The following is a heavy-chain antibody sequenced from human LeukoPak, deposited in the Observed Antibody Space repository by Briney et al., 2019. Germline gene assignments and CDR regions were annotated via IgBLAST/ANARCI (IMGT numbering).Heavy chain of an antibody. J-gene: IGHJ4*02. CDR2: ISGSGDNT. D-gene: IGHD3-10*01. CDR1: GFTFSNYA. Sequence: GGSLRLSCAASGFTFSNYAMSWVRQAPGKGLEWVSAISGSGDNTYYADSVKGRFTVSRDNSKNTLYVQMNSLRVEDTAIYYCVKVAKYYYGSETYYFFEHWGQGTPVTASS. V-gene: IGHV3-23*01. CDR3: VKVAKYYYGSETYYFFEH.